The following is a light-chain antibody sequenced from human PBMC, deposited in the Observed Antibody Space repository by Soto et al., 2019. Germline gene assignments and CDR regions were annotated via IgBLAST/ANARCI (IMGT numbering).Light chain of an antibody. CDR2: EVR. Sequence: QPVLTQPASVSGSPGQSITISCTGTSSDVGIYNYVSWYQENPGKAPKLMIYEVRNRPSGVSNRFSGSKSGNTASLTISGLQAEDEADYYCSSYTSSSTYVFGTGTKLTVL. CDR3: SSYTSSSTYV. V-gene: IGLV2-14*01. J-gene: IGLJ1*01. CDR1: SSDVGIYNY.